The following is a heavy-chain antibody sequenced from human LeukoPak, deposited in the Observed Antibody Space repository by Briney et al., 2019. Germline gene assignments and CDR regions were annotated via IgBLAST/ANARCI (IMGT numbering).Heavy chain of an antibody. V-gene: IGHV3-23*01. CDR3: AKVGYGDYWSPSDY. CDR2: ISGSGGST. CDR1: GFTFSSYG. J-gene: IGHJ4*02. Sequence: QAGGSLRLSCAASGFTFSSYGMSWVRQAPGKGLEWVSAISGSGGSTYYADSVKGRFTISRDNSKNTLYLQMNSLRAEDTAVYYCAKVGYGDYWSPSDYWGQGTLVTVSS. D-gene: IGHD4-17*01.